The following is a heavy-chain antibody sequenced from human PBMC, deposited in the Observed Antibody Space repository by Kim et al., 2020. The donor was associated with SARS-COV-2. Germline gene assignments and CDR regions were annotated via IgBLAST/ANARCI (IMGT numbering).Heavy chain of an antibody. J-gene: IGHJ4*02. CDR2: K. CDR3: AREVSAYYFDY. Sequence: KYNADALKGRLTLSRENSKNTLYLQMSSLRAEDTAVYYCAREVSAYYFDYWGQGTLVTVSS. V-gene: IGHV3-33*01.